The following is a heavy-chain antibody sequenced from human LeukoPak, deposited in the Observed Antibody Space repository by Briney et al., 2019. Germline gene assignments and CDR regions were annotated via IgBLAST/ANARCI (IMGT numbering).Heavy chain of an antibody. CDR3: ARAIAGDYDILTGYLN. CDR2: IYSGGST. CDR1: GFTVSSNY. Sequence: GGSLRLSCAASGFTVSSNYMSWVRQAPGKGPEWVSVIYSGGSTYYADSVKGRFTISRDNSKNTLSLQMNSLRAEDTAVYYCARAIAGDYDILTGYLNWGQGTLVTVSS. V-gene: IGHV3-66*01. J-gene: IGHJ4*02. D-gene: IGHD3-9*01.